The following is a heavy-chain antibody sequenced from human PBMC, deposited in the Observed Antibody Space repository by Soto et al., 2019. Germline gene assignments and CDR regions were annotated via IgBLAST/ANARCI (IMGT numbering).Heavy chain of an antibody. V-gene: IGHV1-69*13. CDR1: GGTFSSYA. CDR3: SRDGDGYNYAASDD. J-gene: IGHJ4*02. D-gene: IGHD5-12*01. Sequence: SVKVSCKVSGGTFSSYAISWVRQAPGQGLEWMGGLIPIFGTANYAQKFQGRVTITADESTSTAYMELSSLRSEDTAVYYCSRDGDGYNYAASDDWGKGTLVTVSS. CDR2: LIPIFGTA.